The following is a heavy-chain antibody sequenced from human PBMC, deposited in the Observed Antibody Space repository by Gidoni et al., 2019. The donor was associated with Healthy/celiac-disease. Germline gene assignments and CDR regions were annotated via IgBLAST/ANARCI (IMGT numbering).Heavy chain of an antibody. D-gene: IGHD3-10*01. CDR1: GGSFSGYY. CDR2: SNHSGST. V-gene: IGHV4-34*01. Sequence: QVQLQQWGAGLLKPSETLSLTCAVYGGSFSGYYWSWIRQPPGKGLEWIGESNHSGSTNYNPSLKSRVTISVDTSKNQFSLKLSSVTAADTAVYYCARGIFLLWFGETDAFDIWGQGTMVTVSS. CDR3: ARGIFLLWFGETDAFDI. J-gene: IGHJ3*02.